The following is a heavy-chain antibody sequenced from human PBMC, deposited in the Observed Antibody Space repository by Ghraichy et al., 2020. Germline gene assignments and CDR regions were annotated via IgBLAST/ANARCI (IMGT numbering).Heavy chain of an antibody. J-gene: IGHJ4*02. D-gene: IGHD3-22*01. CDR3: AGDHYDGSGYYYFDY. CDR2: IYDSGST. Sequence: SETLSLTCTVSGGSISTYYWSWIRQPPGKGLEWIGYIYDSGSTKDNPSLKSRVTISVDTSKSKFSLRLTSVTAADTAVYYCAGDHYDGSGYYYFDYWGQGTLVTVSS. CDR1: GGSISTYY. V-gene: IGHV4-59*01.